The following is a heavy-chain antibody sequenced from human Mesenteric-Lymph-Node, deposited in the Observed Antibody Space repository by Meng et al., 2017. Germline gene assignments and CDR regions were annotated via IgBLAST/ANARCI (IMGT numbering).Heavy chain of an antibody. CDR3: ARDTGIAVAGMNFDY. CDR2: TDWDDDK. D-gene: IGHD6-19*01. Sequence: SGPTLVKPTQTLTLTCTFSGFSLSTSGMRVSWIRQPPGKALEWLARTDWDDDKVYSTSLKTRLTISKDTSKNQVVLTMTNMDPVDTATYYCARDTGIAVAGMNFDYWGQGTLVTVSS. V-gene: IGHV2-70*04. J-gene: IGHJ4*02. CDR1: GFSLSTSGMR.